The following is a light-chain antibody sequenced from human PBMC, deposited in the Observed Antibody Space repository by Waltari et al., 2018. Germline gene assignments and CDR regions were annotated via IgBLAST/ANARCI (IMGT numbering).Light chain of an antibody. Sequence: SYELTQPPSVSVSPGQTARITCSGAALPRHFTSWYQQRPGQAPIMLMYRDTERPSVIPERFSGSSSGTIVTLTITGVQAEDEADYYCQSTDSSGSFVVFGGGTRLTVL. J-gene: IGLJ2*01. CDR3: QSTDSSGSFVV. CDR1: ALPRHF. CDR2: RDT. V-gene: IGLV3-25*03.